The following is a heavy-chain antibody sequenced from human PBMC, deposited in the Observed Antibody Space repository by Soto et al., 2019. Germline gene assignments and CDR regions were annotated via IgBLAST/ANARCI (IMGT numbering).Heavy chain of an antibody. J-gene: IGHJ4*02. CDR2: INPSGGST. CDR3: ARASTIFGVVIIGMLDY. D-gene: IGHD3-3*01. CDR1: GYTFTSYY. V-gene: IGHV1-46*01. Sequence: ASVKVSCKASGYTFTSYYMHWVRQAPGQGLEWMEIINPSGGSTSYAQKFQGRVTMTRDTSTSTVYMELSSLRSEDTAVYYCARASTIFGVVIIGMLDYWGQGTLVTVSS.